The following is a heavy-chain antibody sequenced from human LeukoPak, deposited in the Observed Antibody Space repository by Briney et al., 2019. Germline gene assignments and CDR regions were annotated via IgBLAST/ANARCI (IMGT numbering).Heavy chain of an antibody. Sequence: GASVKVSCKASGYTFTGYYMHWVRQAPGQGLEWMGWISPNSGGTNYAQKFQGRVTMTRDTSISTAYMELSRLRSDDTAVYYCARGVAEMATKRRGHYYYMDVWGKGTTVTVSS. CDR2: ISPNSGGT. CDR1: GYTFTGYY. D-gene: IGHD5-24*01. V-gene: IGHV1-2*02. CDR3: ARGVAEMATKRRGHYYYMDV. J-gene: IGHJ6*03.